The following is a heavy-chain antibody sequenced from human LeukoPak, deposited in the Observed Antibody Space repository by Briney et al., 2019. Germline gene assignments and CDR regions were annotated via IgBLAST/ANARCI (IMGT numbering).Heavy chain of an antibody. V-gene: IGHV3-53*01. CDR1: GFTVSSNY. Sequence: GGSLRLSCAASGFTVSSNYMSWVRQAPGKGLEGVSVIYSGGRTYYADSVKGRVTIPRDKSKNNLYLQKKSPRTEDTAYYYCAREASHSSSWYRGYYYMDVWGKGTTVTISS. D-gene: IGHD6-13*01. CDR2: IYSGGRT. J-gene: IGHJ6*03. CDR3: AREASHSSSWYRGYYYMDV.